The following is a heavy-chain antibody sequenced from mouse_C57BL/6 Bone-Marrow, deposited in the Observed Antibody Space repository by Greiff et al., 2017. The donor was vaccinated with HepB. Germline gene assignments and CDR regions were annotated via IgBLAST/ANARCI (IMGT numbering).Heavy chain of an antibody. J-gene: IGHJ4*01. D-gene: IGHD1-1*01. V-gene: IGHV1-55*01. Sequence: QVQLQQPGAELVKPGASVKMSCKASGYTFTSYWITWVKQRPGQGLEWIGDIYPGSGSTNYNEKFKNKATLTVDTSSSTAYMQLSILTSEDSAVYYCARLDYYGSIYDYYAMDYWGQGTSVTVSS. CDR2: IYPGSGST. CDR1: GYTFTSYW. CDR3: ARLDYYGSIYDYYAMDY.